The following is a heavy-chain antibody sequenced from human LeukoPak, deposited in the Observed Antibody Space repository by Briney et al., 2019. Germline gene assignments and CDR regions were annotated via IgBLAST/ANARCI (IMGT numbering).Heavy chain of an antibody. CDR1: GFTFDDYA. J-gene: IGHJ4*02. CDR3: ARVVDSSGYIGFFDY. CDR2: ISWNSGSI. D-gene: IGHD3-22*01. Sequence: GGSLRLSCAASGFTFDDYAMHWVRQAPGKGLEWVSGISWNSGSIGYADSVKGRFTVSRDNAKTSLYLQMNSLRDEDTAVYFCARVVDSSGYIGFFDYWGQGTLVAVSS. V-gene: IGHV3-9*01.